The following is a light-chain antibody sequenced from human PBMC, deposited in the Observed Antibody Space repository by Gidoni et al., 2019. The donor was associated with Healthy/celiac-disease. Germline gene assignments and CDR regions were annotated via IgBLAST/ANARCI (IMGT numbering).Light chain of an antibody. Sequence: EIVMTQSPATLSVSPGERATLSCRASQSVSSNLAWYQQKPGQAPRLLIYGESTRATGIPARFSGSGSGTEFTLTISSLQSEDFAVYYCQQYNNWLPITFXQXTRLEIK. J-gene: IGKJ5*01. CDR2: GES. CDR1: QSVSSN. V-gene: IGKV3-15*01. CDR3: QQYNNWLPIT.